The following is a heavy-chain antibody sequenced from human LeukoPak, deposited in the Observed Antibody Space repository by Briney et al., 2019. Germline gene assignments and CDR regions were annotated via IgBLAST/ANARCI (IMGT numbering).Heavy chain of an antibody. D-gene: IGHD6-13*01. CDR3: ARAGPSSSWHQFDY. CDR2: IYSGGRT. V-gene: IGHV3-66*01. Sequence: GGSLRLSCAASGFTFSSYGMHWVRQAPGKGLEWVSVIYSGGRTYYADSVKGRFTISRDNSKNTLYLQMSRLRAEDTAVYYCARAGPSSSWHQFDYWGQGTLVTVSS. CDR1: GFTFSSYG. J-gene: IGHJ4*02.